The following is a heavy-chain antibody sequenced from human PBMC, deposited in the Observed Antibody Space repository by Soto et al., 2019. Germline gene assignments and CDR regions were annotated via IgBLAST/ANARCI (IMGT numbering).Heavy chain of an antibody. CDR2: ISYDGSNK. CDR3: AKDLPVTTHPGGMDV. J-gene: IGHJ6*02. CDR1: GFTFSNYG. D-gene: IGHD4-17*01. Sequence: QVQLVESGGGVVQPGRSLRLSCAASGFTFSNYGMHWVRQAPGKGLEWVAVISYDGSNKYYADSVKGRFTISRDNSKNTLYLQMNSRRAEDTAVYYCAKDLPVTTHPGGMDVWGQGTTVTVSS. V-gene: IGHV3-30*18.